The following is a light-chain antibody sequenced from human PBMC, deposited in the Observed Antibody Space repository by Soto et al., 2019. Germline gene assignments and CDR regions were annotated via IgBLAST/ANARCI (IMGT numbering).Light chain of an antibody. Sequence: QSVLTQPASLSGSPGQSITISCTGTSSDVGGYNYVSWYQQYPGKAPKVMIYDVTNRPSGVSNRFSGSRSGNTASLTISGLQAEDEADYYCCSFTTSSTYVFGTGTKVTVL. J-gene: IGLJ1*01. CDR3: CSFTTSSTYV. V-gene: IGLV2-14*01. CDR1: SSDVGGYNY. CDR2: DVT.